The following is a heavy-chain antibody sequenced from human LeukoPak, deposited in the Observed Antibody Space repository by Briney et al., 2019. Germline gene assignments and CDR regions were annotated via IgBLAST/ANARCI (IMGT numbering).Heavy chain of an antibody. J-gene: IGHJ4*02. D-gene: IGHD1/OR15-1a*01. V-gene: IGHV4-59*08. CDR3: AKHVGNTFDY. CDR2: IVHTGDT. Sequence: SETLSLTCTVSGASLSSYSWSWIRQTPGKGLEWIGYIVHTGDTNYNAPLKSRVTLLVDASKNQFSLRLSSVTAADTAVYYCAKHVGNTFDYWGQGTLVTVSS. CDR1: GASLSSYS.